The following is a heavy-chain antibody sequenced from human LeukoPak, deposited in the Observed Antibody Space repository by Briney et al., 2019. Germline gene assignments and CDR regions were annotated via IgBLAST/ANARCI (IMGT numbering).Heavy chain of an antibody. Sequence: GGSLRLSCEASGFAFSSYWMHWVRQAPGKGLVWVSRINSDGSTTNYADSVRGRFRTSRDNAKNTLYLQMNSERAEDTAVYYCARVIVGATNWFDPWGQGTLVTVSS. J-gene: IGHJ5*02. D-gene: IGHD1-26*01. CDR1: GFAFSSYW. CDR3: ARVIVGATNWFDP. CDR2: INSDGSTT. V-gene: IGHV3-74*01.